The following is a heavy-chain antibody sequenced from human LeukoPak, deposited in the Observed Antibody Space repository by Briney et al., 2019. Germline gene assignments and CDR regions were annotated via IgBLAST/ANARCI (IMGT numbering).Heavy chain of an antibody. CDR3: AKRDRTVTHAFDI. CDR2: ISGSGGTT. V-gene: IGHV3-23*01. Sequence: PGGSLRLSCAASGFTFSNYGVSWVRQAPGKGLEWVSAISGSGGTTYYADSVKGRFTISRDNSENTLYLQMNSLRAEDTAVYYCAKRDRTVTHAFDIWGQGTMVTVSS. CDR1: GFTFSNYG. D-gene: IGHD4-17*01. J-gene: IGHJ3*02.